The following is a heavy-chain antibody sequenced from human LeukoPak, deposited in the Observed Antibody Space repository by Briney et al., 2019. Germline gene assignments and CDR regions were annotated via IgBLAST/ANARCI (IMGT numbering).Heavy chain of an antibody. CDR1: GFTFSSYS. D-gene: IGHD3-10*02. J-gene: IGHJ4*02. Sequence: GGSLRLSCAASGFTFSSYSMNWVRQAPGKELEWVSYISSSSSTIYYADSVKGRFTISRDNAKNSLFLKTDTLRGDDTGIYYCARDPNVLGITPYYFDFWGQGTLVTVSS. CDR2: ISSSSSTI. V-gene: IGHV3-48*04. CDR3: ARDPNVLGITPYYFDF.